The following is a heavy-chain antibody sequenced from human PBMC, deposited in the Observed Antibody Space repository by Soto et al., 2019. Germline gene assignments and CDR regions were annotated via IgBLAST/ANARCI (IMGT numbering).Heavy chain of an antibody. Sequence: VKVSCKASGYTFTSYAIHWVRQAPGQRLEWMGWINAGNGNTKYSQKFQGRVIITRDTSAGTAYMELRSLRSEDTAVYYCATPIVAFYWGQGTLVTVSS. CDR3: ATPIVAFY. CDR2: INAGNGNT. J-gene: IGHJ4*02. CDR1: GYTFTSYA. V-gene: IGHV1-3*01. D-gene: IGHD5-12*01.